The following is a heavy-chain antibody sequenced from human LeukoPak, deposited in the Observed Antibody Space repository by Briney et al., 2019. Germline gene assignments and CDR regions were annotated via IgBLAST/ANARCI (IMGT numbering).Heavy chain of an antibody. Sequence: GGALRLSSAAPGFMLQDYTIHWVRQAPQKGVERVSLICVDGGSTFSAHSVKGGFTISRENSKNSLYLQMNSMRSDDTALYYCVRESESSGWYDYWGQGTLVTVSS. V-gene: IGHV3-43*02. CDR3: VRESESSGWYDY. J-gene: IGHJ4*02. CDR1: GFMLQDYT. D-gene: IGHD6-19*01. CDR2: ICVDGGST.